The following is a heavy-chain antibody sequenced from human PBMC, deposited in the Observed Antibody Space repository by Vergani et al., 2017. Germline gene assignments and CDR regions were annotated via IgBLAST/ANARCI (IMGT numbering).Heavy chain of an antibody. Sequence: QVQLVQSGAEVKKPGASVKVSCKASGYTFTGYYMHWVRQAPGQGLEWMGWINPIFGTANYAQKFQGRVTITADESTSTAYMELSSLRSEDTAVYYCARDYGDWHNWFDPWGQGTLVTVSS. CDR2: INPIFGTA. J-gene: IGHJ5*02. D-gene: IGHD4-17*01. V-gene: IGHV1-69*01. CDR1: GYTFTGYY. CDR3: ARDYGDWHNWFDP.